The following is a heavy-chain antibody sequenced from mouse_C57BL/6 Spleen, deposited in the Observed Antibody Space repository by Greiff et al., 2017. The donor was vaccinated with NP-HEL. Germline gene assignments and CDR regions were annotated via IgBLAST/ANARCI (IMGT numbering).Heavy chain of an antibody. CDR1: GYTFTDYY. J-gene: IGHJ2*01. V-gene: IGHV1-26*01. D-gene: IGHD4-1*01. CDR3: ARGLANWDYFDY. CDR2: INPNNGGT. Sequence: EVQLQQSGPELVKPGASVKISCKASGYTFTDYYMNWVKQSHGKSLEWIGDINPNNGGTSYNQKFKGKATLTVDKSSSTAYMELRSLTSEDSAVYYCARGLANWDYFDYWGQGTTLTVSS.